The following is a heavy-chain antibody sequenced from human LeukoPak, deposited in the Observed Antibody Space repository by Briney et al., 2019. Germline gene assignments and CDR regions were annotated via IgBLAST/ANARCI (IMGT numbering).Heavy chain of an antibody. J-gene: IGHJ4*02. Sequence: PGGSLRLSCAASGFTVSSSYMSWVRQAPGKGLEWVSVIYSGSSTYYADSVRGRFTISRDNSKNTLFLQMNSLRAEDTAMYYCASGKWLARLFDYWGQGTLVTVSS. CDR3: ASGKWLARLFDY. CDR2: IYSGSST. D-gene: IGHD5-12*01. CDR1: GFTVSSSY. V-gene: IGHV3-53*01.